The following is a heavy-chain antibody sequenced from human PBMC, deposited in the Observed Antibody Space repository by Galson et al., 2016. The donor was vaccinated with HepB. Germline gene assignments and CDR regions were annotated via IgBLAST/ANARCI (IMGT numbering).Heavy chain of an antibody. D-gene: IGHD5-18*01. CDR1: GGTFNSYS. Sequence: SVKVSCKASGGTFNSYSLSWVRQAPGQGLEWMGRIIPILGITNYTQKFQGRATITADKSTSTAYLELISLTSEDTAVYYCARGGSSYGAWFHYGLDVWGQGTTVTVSS. J-gene: IGHJ6*02. V-gene: IGHV1-69*02. CDR2: IIPILGIT. CDR3: ARGGSSYGAWFHYGLDV.